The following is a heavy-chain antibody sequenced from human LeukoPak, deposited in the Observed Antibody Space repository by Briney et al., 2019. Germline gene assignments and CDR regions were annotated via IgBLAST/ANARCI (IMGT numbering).Heavy chain of an antibody. J-gene: IGHJ6*02. V-gene: IGHV3-66*02. D-gene: IGHD6-13*01. CDR3: AKDQLAAAAPDYYYYGMDV. Sequence: GGSLRLSCAASGFTVSTNYMSWVRQAPGKGLEWVAVLYAGGSIYYADSVKGRFTISRDNSKNTLYLQMNSLRAEDTAVYYCAKDQLAAAAPDYYYYGMDVWGQGTTVTVSS. CDR2: LYAGGSI. CDR1: GFTVSTNY.